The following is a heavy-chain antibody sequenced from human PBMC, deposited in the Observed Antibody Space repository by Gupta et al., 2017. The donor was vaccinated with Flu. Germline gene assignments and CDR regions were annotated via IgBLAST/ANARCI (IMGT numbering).Heavy chain of an antibody. CDR2: IHPSGTP. CDR1: GGSFSGHY. D-gene: IGHD2-15*01. Sequence: QVQLQQWGAGLLKPSETLSLTCAVYGGSFSGHYLTWIRQPPGKGLEWIGDIHPSGTPYYNPSLESRLTLSLDPSKNQFSLNLRSVAAADTAVYYCARGRDSAKAGDYWGQGTVVTVSS. CDR3: ARGRDSAKAGDY. V-gene: IGHV4-34*01. J-gene: IGHJ4*02.